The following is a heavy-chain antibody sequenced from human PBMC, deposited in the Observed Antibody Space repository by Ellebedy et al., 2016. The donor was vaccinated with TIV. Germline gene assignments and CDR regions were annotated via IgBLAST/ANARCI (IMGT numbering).Heavy chain of an antibody. V-gene: IGHV1-18*04. CDR2: ISAYNGNT. CDR1: GYTFTSYG. CDR3: ARYCNSTTCSNWFDP. J-gene: IGHJ5*02. D-gene: IGHD2-2*01. Sequence: AASVKVSCKTSGYTFTSYGISWVRQAPGQGLEWMGWISAYNGNTNYAQMLQGRVTMTTDTFTSTAYMELRSLISDDTAVYYCARYCNSTTCSNWFDPWGQGTLVTVSS.